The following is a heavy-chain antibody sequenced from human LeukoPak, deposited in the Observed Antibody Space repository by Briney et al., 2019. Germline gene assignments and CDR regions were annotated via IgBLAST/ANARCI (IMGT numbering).Heavy chain of an antibody. D-gene: IGHD3-22*01. CDR1: GYIFTSYF. CDR2: INPRGGST. Sequence: ASVKVSCKASGYIFTSYFMHWVRQAPGQGLEWMGIINPRGGSTSYTQKFQGRVTMTRDTSTSTVYMELSSLRSEDTAVYYCARVKSYYYDTSDKDAFDIWGQGTMVTVSS. J-gene: IGHJ3*02. V-gene: IGHV1-46*01. CDR3: ARVKSYYYDTSDKDAFDI.